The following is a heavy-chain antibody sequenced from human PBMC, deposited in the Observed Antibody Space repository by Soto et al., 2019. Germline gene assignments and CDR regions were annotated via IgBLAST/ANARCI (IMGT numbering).Heavy chain of an antibody. CDR3: ASSFGVAAAGPFDY. J-gene: IGHJ4*02. CDR1: GGSISSGVYY. Sequence: QVQLQESGPGLVKPSQTLSLTCTVSGGSISSGVYYWSWIRQHPGKGLELIGYIYYRGSTDYNPSLKSRVTISVDTCKNQLSLKLSSVTASDTAVYYCASSFGVAAAGPFDYWGQGTLVTVAS. D-gene: IGHD6-13*01. V-gene: IGHV4-31*03. CDR2: IYYRGST.